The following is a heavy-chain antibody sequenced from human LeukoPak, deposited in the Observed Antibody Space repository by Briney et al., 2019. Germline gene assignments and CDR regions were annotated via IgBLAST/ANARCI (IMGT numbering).Heavy chain of an antibody. CDR1: GGSISSYY. CDR2: IHTSGST. CDR3: ARGSMGGSGTSYKDFYYGMDV. D-gene: IGHD3-10*01. Sequence: SETLSLTCTVSGGSISSYYWSWIRQPAGKGLEWIGRIHTSGSTNYNPSLKSRVTMSVETSKNQFSLKLNSVTAADTAVYYCARGSMGGSGTSYKDFYYGMDVWGQGTTVTVSS. J-gene: IGHJ6*02. V-gene: IGHV4-4*07.